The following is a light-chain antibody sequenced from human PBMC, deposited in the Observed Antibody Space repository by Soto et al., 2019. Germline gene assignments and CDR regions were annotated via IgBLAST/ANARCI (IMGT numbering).Light chain of an antibody. CDR1: QRINIY. J-gene: IGKJ5*01. Sequence: DIQMNQSPSSLSTSIGDRVTITCRASQRINIYLNWYRQKPGKAPELLIYSASNLQSGVPSRFSGSGSGTDFTLTISGLQSEDFATYYCQQSFSTPTFGQGTRLETK. CDR2: SAS. CDR3: QQSFSTPT. V-gene: IGKV1-39*01.